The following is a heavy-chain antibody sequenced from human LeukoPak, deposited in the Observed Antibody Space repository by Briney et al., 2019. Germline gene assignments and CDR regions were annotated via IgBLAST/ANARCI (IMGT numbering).Heavy chain of an antibody. Sequence: PSETLSLTCTVSGGSISSSSYYWGWISQPPGKGLEWIGSIYYSGSTYYNPSLKSRVTISVDTSKNQFSLKLSSVTAADTAVYYCARGFWCSGGSCYYSYYFDYWGQGTLVTVSS. CDR1: GGSISSSSYY. V-gene: IGHV4-39*01. D-gene: IGHD2-15*01. J-gene: IGHJ4*02. CDR3: ARGFWCSGGSCYYSYYFDY. CDR2: IYYSGST.